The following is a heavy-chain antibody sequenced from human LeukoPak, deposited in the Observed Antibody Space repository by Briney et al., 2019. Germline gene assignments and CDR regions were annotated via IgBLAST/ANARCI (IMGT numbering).Heavy chain of an antibody. CDR3: ARDYQVLAVAGDY. Sequence: GASVKVSCKASGYTFTSYGISWVRQAPGQGLEWMGLISAYNGNTNNTQKPQGRVTMTTDTSTNTAYMELRSLRSDDTAVYYCARDYQVLAVAGDYWGQGTLVTVSS. V-gene: IGHV1-18*01. D-gene: IGHD6-19*01. J-gene: IGHJ4*02. CDR2: ISAYNGNT. CDR1: GYTFTSYG.